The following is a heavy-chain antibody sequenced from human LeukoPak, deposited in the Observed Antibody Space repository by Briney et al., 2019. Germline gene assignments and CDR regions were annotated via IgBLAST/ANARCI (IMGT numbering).Heavy chain of an antibody. CDR1: SGSISTYY. J-gene: IGHJ6*02. CDR3: ARGEGNYYYYGMDV. Sequence: SETLSLTCTVSSGSISTYYWTWIRQPAGKGLEWIGRIYTSGSTNYNPSLKSRVTMSVDTSKNQFSLKLSSVTAADTAVYYCARGEGNYYYYGMDVWGQGTTVTVSS. D-gene: IGHD6-13*01. CDR2: IYTSGST. V-gene: IGHV4-4*07.